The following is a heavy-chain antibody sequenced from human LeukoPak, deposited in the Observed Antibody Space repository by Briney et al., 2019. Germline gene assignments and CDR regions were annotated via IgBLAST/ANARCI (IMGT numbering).Heavy chain of an antibody. CDR2: VRSKADNYAT. CDR1: GLTVSGSS. J-gene: IGHJ4*02. D-gene: IGHD3-9*01. V-gene: IGHV3-73*01. CDR3: ATFDWGSSPN. Sequence: GGSLRRSCAASGLTVSGSSLLWVRHASGKGLEWVGRVRSKADNYATAYSASVQGRYTDSRDDSKNTAYLQMNSLKPEDTAIYYCATFDWGSSPNWGQGSRVTVST.